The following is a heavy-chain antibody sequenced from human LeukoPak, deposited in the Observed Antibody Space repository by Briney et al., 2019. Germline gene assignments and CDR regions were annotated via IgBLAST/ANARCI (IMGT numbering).Heavy chain of an antibody. CDR2: IEYGESTT. D-gene: IGHD6-19*01. Sequence: GGSLRLSCMVSGFTLSSYEMSWIRQAPGKGLEWVSSIEYGESTTHYADSVRGRFTISRDNYKNTLYLQLTSLSDDDTAVYFCARNSGWYGISWGQGTLVTVSS. J-gene: IGHJ4*02. CDR3: ARNSGWYGIS. CDR1: GFTLSSYE. V-gene: IGHV3-23*01.